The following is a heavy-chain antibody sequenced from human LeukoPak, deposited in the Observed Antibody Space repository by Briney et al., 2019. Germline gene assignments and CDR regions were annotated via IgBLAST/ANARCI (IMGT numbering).Heavy chain of an antibody. CDR2: IEYGESTT. D-gene: IGHD6-19*01. Sequence: GGSLRLSCMVSGFTLSSYEMSWIRQAPGKGLEWVSSIEYGESTTHYADSVRGRFTISRDNYKNTLYLQLTSLSDDDTAVYFCARNSGWYGISWGQGTLVTVSS. J-gene: IGHJ4*02. CDR3: ARNSGWYGIS. CDR1: GFTLSSYE. V-gene: IGHV3-23*01.